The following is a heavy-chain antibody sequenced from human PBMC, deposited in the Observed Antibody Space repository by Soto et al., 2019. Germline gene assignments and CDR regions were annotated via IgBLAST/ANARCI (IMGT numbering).Heavy chain of an antibody. Sequence: SETLSLTCTVSSDSISSYYWIWIRQSPGKGLEWIGYTDYSGNTNYNPSLKSRVAISGDTSKNQFSLRLSSVTAADTAVYYCARAVGDPLYYLDYWGQGTLVTVSS. CDR1: SDSISSYY. CDR3: ARAVGDPLYYLDY. V-gene: IGHV4-59*08. CDR2: TDYSGNT. J-gene: IGHJ4*02. D-gene: IGHD6-19*01.